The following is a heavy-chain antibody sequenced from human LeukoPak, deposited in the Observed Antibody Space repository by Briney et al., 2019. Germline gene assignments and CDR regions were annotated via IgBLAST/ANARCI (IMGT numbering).Heavy chain of an antibody. CDR1: GFTVSSNY. CDR2: IYDSGTT. Sequence: GGSLRLSCATSGFTVSSNYMSWVRQAPGKGLEWVSVIYDSGTTYYADSVKGRFLIFRDTSKNTVDLQMNSLRVEDTAVYYCAGRRSSGWYAYWGQRTLVTVSS. J-gene: IGHJ4*02. CDR3: AGRRSSGWYAY. D-gene: IGHD6-19*01. V-gene: IGHV3-53*01.